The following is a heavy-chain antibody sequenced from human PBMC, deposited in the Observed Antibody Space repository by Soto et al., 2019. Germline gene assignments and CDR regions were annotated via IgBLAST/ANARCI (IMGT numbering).Heavy chain of an antibody. CDR3: ARVGASAYSGYDYANYYYYGMDV. J-gene: IGHJ6*02. CDR1: GFTFSSYG. CDR2: IWYDGSNK. V-gene: IGHV3-33*01. Sequence: QVQLVESGGGVVQPGRSLRLSCAASGFTFSSYGMHWVRQAPGKGLEWVAVIWYDGSNKYYADSVKGRFTISRDNSNNTLYLQMTSLRAEDTAVSYCARVGASAYSGYDYANYYYYGMDVWGQGTTVTVSS. D-gene: IGHD5-12*01.